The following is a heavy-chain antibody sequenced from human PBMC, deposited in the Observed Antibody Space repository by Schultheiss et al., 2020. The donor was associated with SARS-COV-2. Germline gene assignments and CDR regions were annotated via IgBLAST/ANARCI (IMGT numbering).Heavy chain of an antibody. CDR3: ARVGTTILYDY. CDR1: GDSIGNFY. CDR2: IYYSGST. J-gene: IGHJ4*02. Sequence: SETLSLTCTVSGDSIGNFYWTWIRQPPGKGLEWIGYIYYSGSTNYNPSLKSRVTISVDTSKNQFSLKLSSVTAADTAVYYCARVGTTILYDYWGQGTLVTVSS. V-gene: IGHV4-59*01. D-gene: IGHD1-26*01.